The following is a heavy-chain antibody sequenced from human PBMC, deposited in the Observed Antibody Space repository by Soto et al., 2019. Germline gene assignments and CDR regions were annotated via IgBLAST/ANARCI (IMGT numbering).Heavy chain of an antibody. J-gene: IGHJ6*02. D-gene: IGHD3-16*01. CDR3: ARDLVGGPV. CDR1: GFTFSSYA. Sequence: GGSLRLSCAASGFTFSSYATHWVRQAPGKGLEWVAVISYDGSNKYYADSVKGRFTISRDNSKNTLYLQMNSLRAEDTAVYYCARDLVGGPVWGQGTTVTVSS. CDR2: ISYDGSNK. V-gene: IGHV3-30-3*01.